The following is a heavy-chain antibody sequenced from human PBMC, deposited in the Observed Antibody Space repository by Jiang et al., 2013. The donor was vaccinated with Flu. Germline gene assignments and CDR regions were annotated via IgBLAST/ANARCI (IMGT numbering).Heavy chain of an antibody. V-gene: IGHV4-39*01. J-gene: IGHJ4*02. D-gene: IGHD4-17*01. CDR3: ARYGDFDY. Sequence: LLKPSETLSLTCTVSGGSISSSSYYWGWIRQPPGKGLEWIGSIYYSGSTYYNPSLKSRVTISVDTSKNQFSLKLSSVTAADTAVYYCARYGDFDYVGPGNPGHRLL. CDR2: IYYSGST. CDR1: GGSISSSSYY.